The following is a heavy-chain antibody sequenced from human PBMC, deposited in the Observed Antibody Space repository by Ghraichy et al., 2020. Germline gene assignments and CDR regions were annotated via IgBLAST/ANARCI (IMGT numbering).Heavy chain of an antibody. Sequence: GGSLRLSCAASGFTFSSYSMNWVRQAPGKGLEWVSSISSSTSYIYYADSVKGRFTISRDNAKNSLYLQMNSLRADDTAVYYCARGALNWAFDIWGQGTMVTVSS. J-gene: IGHJ3*02. CDR1: GFTFSSYS. CDR3: ARGALNWAFDI. V-gene: IGHV3-21*01. CDR2: ISSSTSYI.